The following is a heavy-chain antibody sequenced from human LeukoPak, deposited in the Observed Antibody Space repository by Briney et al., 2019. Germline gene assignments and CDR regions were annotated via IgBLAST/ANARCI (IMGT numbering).Heavy chain of an antibody. V-gene: IGHV1-69*04. Sequence: SVKVSCKASGGSFSTYVLPWVRQAPGQGLEWMGRIIPVLGVSNFAQKFQGRVAITADKSTNTAHMELSRLESGDTAVYYCTREGVYAPDPTSYHRDASDIWGQGTVVIVSS. CDR3: TREGVYAPDPTSYHRDASDI. CDR1: GGSFSTYV. D-gene: IGHD3-16*02. J-gene: IGHJ3*02. CDR2: IIPVLGVS.